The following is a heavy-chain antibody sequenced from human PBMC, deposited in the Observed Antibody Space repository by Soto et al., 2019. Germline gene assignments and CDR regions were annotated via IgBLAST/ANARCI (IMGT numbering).Heavy chain of an antibody. CDR2: MNPNSGNT. D-gene: IGHD6-19*01. CDR3: ARDVAVAGTLGEDDAFDI. V-gene: IGHV1-8*01. J-gene: IGHJ3*02. Sequence: GASVKVSCKASGYTFTSYDINWVRQATGQGLEWMGWMNPNSGNTGYAQKFQGRVTMTRNTSISTAYMELSSLRSEDTAVYYCARDVAVAGTLGEDDAFDIWGQGTMVTVSS. CDR1: GYTFTSYD.